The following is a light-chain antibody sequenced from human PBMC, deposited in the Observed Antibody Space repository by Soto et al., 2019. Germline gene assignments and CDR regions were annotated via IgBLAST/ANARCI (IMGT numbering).Light chain of an antibody. V-gene: IGKV3D-20*02. CDR3: QQRSNWPPIT. CDR2: GAS. Sequence: IVLTQSPGTLSLSPGERATLSCRASQSVSSNYLAWYQQKPGQAPRLLIYGASSRATGIPARFSGSGSGTDFTLTISSLEPEDFAVYYCQQRSNWPPITFGQGTRREIK. J-gene: IGKJ5*01. CDR1: QSVSSNY.